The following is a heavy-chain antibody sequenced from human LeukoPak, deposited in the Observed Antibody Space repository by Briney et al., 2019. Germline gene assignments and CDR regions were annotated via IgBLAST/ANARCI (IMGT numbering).Heavy chain of an antibody. Sequence: RTGGSLRLSCAASGFTFSAYAMAWVRQAPGKGLECVSHITTGGSSTFHADSVKGRFTISRDNAKNSLYLQMNSLRGEDTAVYYCARGLEGSGSGYFDLWGRGTLVIVSS. CDR2: ITTGGSST. J-gene: IGHJ2*01. CDR3: ARGLEGSGSGYFDL. D-gene: IGHD3-10*01. V-gene: IGHV3-48*04. CDR1: GFTFSAYA.